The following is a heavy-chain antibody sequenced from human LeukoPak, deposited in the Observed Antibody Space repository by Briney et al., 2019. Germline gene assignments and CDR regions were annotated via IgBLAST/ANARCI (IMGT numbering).Heavy chain of an antibody. V-gene: IGHV5-51*01. Sequence: GESLKISCKGPGYSFTSYWIGWVRQMPGKGLEWMGIIYPGDSDTRYSPSFQGQVTISADKSISTAYLQWSSLKASDTAMYYCARQHVVRGVIITHGMDVWGKGTTVTVSS. CDR1: GYSFTSYW. CDR2: IYPGDSDT. J-gene: IGHJ6*04. D-gene: IGHD3-10*01. CDR3: ARQHVVRGVIITHGMDV.